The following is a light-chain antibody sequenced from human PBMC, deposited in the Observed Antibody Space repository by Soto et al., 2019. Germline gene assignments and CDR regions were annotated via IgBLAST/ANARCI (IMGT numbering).Light chain of an antibody. Sequence: DIVMTQSPLSLPVTPGEPASISCMSSPSLLHSNGYTDLDWYLQKPGQSPQRRIYLGSNRASGVPDRFSGSGSGTDFTLKISRVEAEDVGVYYCMQPLQSWTFGQGTKVDIK. CDR3: MQPLQSWT. V-gene: IGKV2-28*01. J-gene: IGKJ1*01. CDR2: LGS. CDR1: PSLLHSNGYTD.